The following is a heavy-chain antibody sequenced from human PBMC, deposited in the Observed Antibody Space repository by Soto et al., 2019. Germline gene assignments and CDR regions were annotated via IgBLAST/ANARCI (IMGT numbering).Heavy chain of an antibody. V-gene: IGHV3-23*01. CDR2: ISGGGDTT. J-gene: IGHJ4*02. D-gene: IGHD3-10*01. Sequence: VQLLESGGGLVQPGGSLRLSCAASGFTFNNYAMTWVRQAPGKGLEWVSAISGGGDTTSYADSVKGRFTVSRDCSKNTLYLQMSSLRAEDTALYYCAKGRGGSGSLTPRVDFWGQGTLVTVSS. CDR1: GFTFNNYA. CDR3: AKGRGGSGSLTPRVDF.